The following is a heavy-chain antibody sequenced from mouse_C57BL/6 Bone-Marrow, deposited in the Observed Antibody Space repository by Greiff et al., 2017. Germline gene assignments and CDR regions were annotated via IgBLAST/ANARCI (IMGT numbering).Heavy chain of an antibody. CDR2: IYPGSGST. Sequence: QVQLQQPGAELVKPGASVKISCKASGYTFTSYWITWVKQRPGQGLEWIGGIYPGSGSTNYNEKFKSKATLTVDKSSSTAYMQLSSLTSEDSAVYYCARRLDYYASKYDAMDYWGQGTSVTVSS. J-gene: IGHJ4*01. CDR3: ARRLDYYASKYDAMDY. CDR1: GYTFTSYW. V-gene: IGHV1-55*01. D-gene: IGHD1-1*01.